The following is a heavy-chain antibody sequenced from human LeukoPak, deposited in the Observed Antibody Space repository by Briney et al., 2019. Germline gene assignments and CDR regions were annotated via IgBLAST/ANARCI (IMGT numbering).Heavy chain of an antibody. J-gene: IGHJ4*02. V-gene: IGHV3-48*04. CDR2: ISGSGRTI. CDR1: EFTFSSYN. Sequence: PGGSLRLSCAASEFTFSSYNMNWVRQAPGKGLEWVSYISGSGRTIYYANSVKGRFTISRDNAKNSLYLQMNSLRADDTAVYYCARLDASGLDYWGQGTLVTVSS. CDR3: ARLDASGLDY. D-gene: IGHD6-19*01.